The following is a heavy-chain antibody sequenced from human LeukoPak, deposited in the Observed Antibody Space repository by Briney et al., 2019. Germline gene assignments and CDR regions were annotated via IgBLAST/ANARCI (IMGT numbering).Heavy chain of an antibody. V-gene: IGHV3-7*01. CDR3: AKERAGYTNPYYFDY. D-gene: IGHD3-16*02. J-gene: IGHJ4*02. CDR2: INQDGSDK. CDR1: GFTFSSYW. Sequence: GGSLRLSCAASGFTFSSYWMSWVRQAPGKGLEWVANINQDGSDKNYVDSVKGRFTISRDNAKNSLYLQMNSLRAEDTAVYYCAKERAGYTNPYYFDYWGQGTLVTVSS.